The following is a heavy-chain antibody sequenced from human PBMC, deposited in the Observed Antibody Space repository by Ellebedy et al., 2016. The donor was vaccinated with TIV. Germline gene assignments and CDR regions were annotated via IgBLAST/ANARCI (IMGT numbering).Heavy chain of an antibody. Sequence: SVKVSCXASGGTFSSYAISWVRQAPGQGLEWMGGIIPIFGTANYAQKFQGRVAITADESTSTAYMELSSLRSEDTAVYYCARALRGDSGYDAHYYFDYWGQGTLVTVSS. V-gene: IGHV1-69*13. J-gene: IGHJ4*02. CDR1: GGTFSSYA. D-gene: IGHD5-12*01. CDR3: ARALRGDSGYDAHYYFDY. CDR2: IIPIFGTA.